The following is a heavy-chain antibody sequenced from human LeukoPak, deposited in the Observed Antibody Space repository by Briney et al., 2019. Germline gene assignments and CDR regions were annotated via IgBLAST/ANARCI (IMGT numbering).Heavy chain of an antibody. V-gene: IGHV3-30*04. CDR1: GFSFSNYP. Sequence: GGSLRPSCTASGFSFSNYPVYWVRQAPGKGLECVAAMFRDGRHYAESVKGRFTVYTDNFRNAAYLQMNNLRTEDTAIYFCARDGDSRGVDLDYWGQGTQVTVSS. CDR2: MFRDGR. CDR3: ARDGDSRGVDLDY. D-gene: IGHD3-10*01. J-gene: IGHJ4*02.